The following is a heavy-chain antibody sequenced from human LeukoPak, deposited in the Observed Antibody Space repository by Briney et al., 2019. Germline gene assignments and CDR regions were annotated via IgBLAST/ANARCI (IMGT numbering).Heavy chain of an antibody. J-gene: IGHJ5*02. CDR2: ISSSSSTI. Sequence: GGSLRLSCAASGFTFSSYGMSWVRQAPGKGLEWVSYISSSSSTIYYADSVKGRFTISRDNAKNSLYLQMNSLRAEDTAGYYCARGPGEGFDPWGQGTLVSVSS. D-gene: IGHD4-17*01. V-gene: IGHV3-48*04. CDR1: GFTFSSYG. CDR3: ARGPGEGFDP.